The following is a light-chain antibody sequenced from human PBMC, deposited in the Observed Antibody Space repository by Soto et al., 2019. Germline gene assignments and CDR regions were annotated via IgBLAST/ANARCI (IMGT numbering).Light chain of an antibody. CDR2: DAS. V-gene: IGKV1-5*01. CDR1: QSISSW. J-gene: IGKJ1*01. Sequence: DIQMTQSPSTLSSSVGDRVTITCRASQSISSWLAWYQQKPGKAPKLLIYDASYLERGVPSRFSGSGSGTEFTLTISSLQADDLSTYYCQQYNSFCTFGQGTKVEI. CDR3: QQYNSFCT.